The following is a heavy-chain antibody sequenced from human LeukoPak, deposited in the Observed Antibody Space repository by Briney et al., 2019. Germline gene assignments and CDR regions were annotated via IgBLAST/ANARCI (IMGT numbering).Heavy chain of an antibody. CDR1: GFTFSNAL. D-gene: IGHD3-3*01. V-gene: IGHV3-15*01. CDR2: IKSKTDGGTT. CDR3: TSLRITIFGVVGIYMDV. J-gene: IGHJ6*03. Sequence: RGSLRLSCVASGFTFSNALMSWVRQAPGKGLEWVGRIKSKTDGGTTDYAAPVKGRFTISRDDSKNTLYLQMNSLKTEDTAVYYCTSLRITIFGVVGIYMDVWGKGATVTVSS.